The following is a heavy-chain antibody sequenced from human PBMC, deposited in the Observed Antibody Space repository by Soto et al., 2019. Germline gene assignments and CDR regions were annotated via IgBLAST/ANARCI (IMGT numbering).Heavy chain of an antibody. CDR2: IYYSGST. D-gene: IGHD3-10*01. V-gene: IGHV4-59*08. CDR1: GGSISSYY. CDR3: ARRGGNSGMDY. Sequence: ETLSLTCTVSGGSISSYYWSWIRQPPGKGLEWIGYIYYSGSTNYNPSLKSRVTISVDTSKNQFSLKLSSVTAADTAVYYCARRGGNSGMDYWGQGTLVTVSS. J-gene: IGHJ4*02.